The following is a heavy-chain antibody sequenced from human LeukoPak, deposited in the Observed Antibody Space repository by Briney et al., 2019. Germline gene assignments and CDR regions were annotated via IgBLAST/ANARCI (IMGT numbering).Heavy chain of an antibody. CDR3: ATEPYYYGLGATEGYFDY. CDR2: ISYDGSNK. J-gene: IGHJ4*02. D-gene: IGHD3-10*01. CDR1: GFTLSSYS. Sequence: GGSLRPSCATSGFTLSSYSMNWVRQAPGKGLEWVAVISYDGSNKYYADSVKGRFTISRDNSKNTLYLQMNSLRTEDTAIYYCATEPYYYGLGATEGYFDYWGQGTLVTVSS. V-gene: IGHV3-30*03.